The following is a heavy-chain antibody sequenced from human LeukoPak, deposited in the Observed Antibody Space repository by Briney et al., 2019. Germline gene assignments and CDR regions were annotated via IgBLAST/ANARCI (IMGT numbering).Heavy chain of an antibody. V-gene: IGHV3-23*01. J-gene: IGHJ3*02. CDR3: AKYTRAISDAFDI. CDR2: ISGSGGST. CDR1: GFTFSSYA. Sequence: QSGGSLRLSCAASGFTFSSYAMSWVRQAPGKGLEWVSAISGSGGSTYYADSVKGRFTIFRDNSKNTLYLQMNSLRAEDTAVYYCAKYTRAISDAFDIWGQGTMVTVSS. D-gene: IGHD3-9*01.